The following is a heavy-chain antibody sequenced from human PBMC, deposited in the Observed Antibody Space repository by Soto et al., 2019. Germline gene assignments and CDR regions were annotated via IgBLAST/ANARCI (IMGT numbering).Heavy chain of an antibody. J-gene: IGHJ6*02. Sequence: LKISCDGSGYSFTSSWIGWVRQMPGKGLEWMGIIYPGDSDTRYSPSFQGQVTISADKSISTAYLQWSSLKASDTAMYYCARLAATYYYVCCCFSMPSGMAGWGQGTTVTVSS. V-gene: IGHV5-51*01. CDR3: ARLAATYYYVCCCFSMPSGMAG. D-gene: IGHD3-22*01. CDR1: GYSFTSSW. CDR2: IYPGDSDT.